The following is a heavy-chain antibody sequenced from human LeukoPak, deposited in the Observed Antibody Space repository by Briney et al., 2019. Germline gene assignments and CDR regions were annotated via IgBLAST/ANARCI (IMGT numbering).Heavy chain of an antibody. CDR2: IWYDGSFI. Sequence: PGGSLRLSCAASGFNFMNFGMHWVRQAPGKGLDWVAVIWYDGSFIYYADSVRGRFIISRDNAKNTLYLQMNSVRAEDTAIYYCAKVVQYTASTRTGLASWGQGTLVTVSS. D-gene: IGHD5-18*01. CDR1: GFNFMNFG. CDR3: AKVVQYTASTRTGLAS. J-gene: IGHJ4*02. V-gene: IGHV3-33*06.